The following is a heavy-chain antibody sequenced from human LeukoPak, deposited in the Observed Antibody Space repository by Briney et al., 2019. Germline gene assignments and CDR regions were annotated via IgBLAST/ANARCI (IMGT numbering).Heavy chain of an antibody. CDR2: IIPILGIA. J-gene: IGHJ5*02. CDR3: ARDRDIVVVVAASPWFDP. CDR1: GGTFSSYA. V-gene: IGHV1-69*04. Sequence: SVKVSCKASGGTFSSYAISWVRQAPGQGLEWMGRIIPILGIANYAQKFQGRVTITADKSTSTAYMELSSLRSEGTAVYYCARDRDIVVVVAASPWFDPWGQGTLVTVSS. D-gene: IGHD2-15*01.